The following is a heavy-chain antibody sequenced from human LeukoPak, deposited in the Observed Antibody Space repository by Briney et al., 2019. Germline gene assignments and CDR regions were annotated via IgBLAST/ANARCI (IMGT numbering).Heavy chain of an antibody. Sequence: PSETLSLTCAVYGGSFSGYYWSWIRQPPGKGLEWIGEINHSGSTNYNPSLKSRVTVSVDTSKNQFSLKLSSVTAADTAVYYCARAQDTATALGYLDYWGRGTLVTVSS. J-gene: IGHJ4*02. D-gene: IGHD3-22*01. CDR1: GGSFSGYY. CDR3: ARAQDTATALGYLDY. CDR2: INHSGST. V-gene: IGHV4-34*01.